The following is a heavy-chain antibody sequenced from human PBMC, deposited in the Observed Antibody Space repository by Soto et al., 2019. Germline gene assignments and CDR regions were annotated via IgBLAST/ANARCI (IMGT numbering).Heavy chain of an antibody. J-gene: IGHJ4*02. Sequence: PGGSLRLSCAASGFTISNYAMNWVRQAPGKGLEWVAAISCSGGSTYYADSERRRFTTSKDNSKNTLYLQMNSLTAEDTVEYYGVRSYYYGYDSGGQGTLVTGSS. CDR1: GFTISNYA. V-gene: IGHV3-23*01. D-gene: IGHD3-10*01. CDR2: ISCSGGST. CDR3: VRSYYYGYDS.